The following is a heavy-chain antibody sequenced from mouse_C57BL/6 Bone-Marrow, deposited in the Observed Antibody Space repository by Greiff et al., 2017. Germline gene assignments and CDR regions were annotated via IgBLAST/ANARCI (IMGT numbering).Heavy chain of an antibody. CDR1: GFNIKDDY. Sequence: EVKLQESGAELVRPGASVKLSCTASGFNIKDDYMHWVKQRPEQGLEWIGWIDPENGDTEYASKFQGKATITADTSSNTAYLQLSSLTSEDTAVYYCATPRYVWFAYWGRGTLVTVSA. J-gene: IGHJ3*01. CDR3: ATPRYVWFAY. CDR2: IDPENGDT. V-gene: IGHV14-4*01. D-gene: IGHD1-1*02.